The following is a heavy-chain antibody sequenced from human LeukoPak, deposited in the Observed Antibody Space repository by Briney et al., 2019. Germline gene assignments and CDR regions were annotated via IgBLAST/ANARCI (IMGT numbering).Heavy chain of an antibody. CDR3: AKDKPDSSGVFDY. J-gene: IGHJ4*02. CDR1: GFTFSSYS. Sequence: GGSLRLSCAASGFTFSSYSMNWVRQAPGKGLEWVSYISSSSSTIYYADSVKGRFTISRDNAKNSLYLQMNSLRVEDAALYYCAKDKPDSSGVFDYWGQGTLVTVSS. D-gene: IGHD3-22*01. V-gene: IGHV3-48*04. CDR2: ISSSSSTI.